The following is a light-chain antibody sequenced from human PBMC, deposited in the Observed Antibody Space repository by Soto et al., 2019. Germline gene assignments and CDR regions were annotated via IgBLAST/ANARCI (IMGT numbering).Light chain of an antibody. Sequence: EIVLTQSPGTLSLSPGERATLSCRASQSVAGTNLAWYQQKPGQAPRLLIFGASFRATGIPDRFSGSGSGTDFTLTISSLEPEDFAVYYCQQYDTPPRTFGQGTRVEIK. CDR2: GAS. V-gene: IGKV3-20*01. CDR3: QQYDTPPRT. J-gene: IGKJ1*01. CDR1: QSVAGTN.